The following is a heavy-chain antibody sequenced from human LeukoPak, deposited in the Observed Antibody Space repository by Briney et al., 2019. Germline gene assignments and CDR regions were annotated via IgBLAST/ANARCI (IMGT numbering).Heavy chain of an antibody. CDR2: ISDSGGNT. V-gene: IGHV3-23*01. J-gene: IGHJ4*02. D-gene: IGHD6-19*01. CDR1: GFTFSSYA. Sequence: GSLRLSCAASGFTFSSYAMSWVRQAPGQGLEWVSAISDSGGNTYYADSVKGRFTISRDNSKNTLYLQMNSLRAEDTAVYYCAKQDIRSSAWYDWGQGTLVTVSS. CDR3: AKQDIRSSAWYD.